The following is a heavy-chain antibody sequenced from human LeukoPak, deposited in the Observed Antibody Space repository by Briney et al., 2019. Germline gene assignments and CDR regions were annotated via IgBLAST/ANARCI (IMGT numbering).Heavy chain of an antibody. Sequence: SETLSLTRTVSGGSIDGYYWSWIRQPPGKGLEWIGYIYYSGSTNYNPSLKSRVTISVGTSKNQFSLKLNSVTAADTAVYYCARHPSGVAATGFDYWGQGTLVTVSS. CDR3: ARHPSGVAATGFDY. CDR1: GGSIDGYY. J-gene: IGHJ4*02. V-gene: IGHV4-59*08. CDR2: IYYSGST. D-gene: IGHD2-15*01.